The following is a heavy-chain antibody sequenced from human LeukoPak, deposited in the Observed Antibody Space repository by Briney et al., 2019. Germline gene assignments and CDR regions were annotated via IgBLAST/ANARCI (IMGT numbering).Heavy chain of an antibody. V-gene: IGHV4-61*01. D-gene: IGHD3-3*01. CDR2: IYYTGKT. Sequence: SETLSLTCTVSGDSVSNGNYYWSWLRQPPGKALEWIGYIYYTGKTNYNPSLKSRVTISVDTSKNQFSLKLSSVTAADTAVYYCARERYDFWSGSPDGMDVWGQGTTVTVSS. CDR3: ARERYDFWSGSPDGMDV. J-gene: IGHJ6*02. CDR1: GDSVSNGNYY.